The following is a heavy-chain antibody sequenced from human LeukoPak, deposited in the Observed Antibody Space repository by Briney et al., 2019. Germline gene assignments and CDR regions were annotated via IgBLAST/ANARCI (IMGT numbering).Heavy chain of an antibody. D-gene: IGHD3-22*01. V-gene: IGHV3-21*04. CDR1: GFTFSNYV. CDR2: ISINGDST. Sequence: GGSLRLSCAASGFTFSNYVMSWVRQAPGKGLEWVSSISINGDSTYYVDSVKGRFTISRDNAKNSLYLQMNSLRAEDTAVYYCARDYYDSSGYSYDAFDIWGQGRMVTVSS. J-gene: IGHJ3*02. CDR3: ARDYYDSSGYSYDAFDI.